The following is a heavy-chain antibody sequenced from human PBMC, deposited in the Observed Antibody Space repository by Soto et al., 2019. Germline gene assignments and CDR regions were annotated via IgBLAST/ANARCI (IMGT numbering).Heavy chain of an antibody. J-gene: IGHJ4*02. V-gene: IGHV3-23*01. D-gene: IGHD6-13*01. CDR1: GFTFSSYA. Sequence: GGSLRLSCAASGFTFSSYAMSWVRQAPGKGLEWVSAISGSGGSTYYADSVKGRFTISRDNSKNTLYLQMNSLRAEDTAVYYCANLRVRGIAAAEGDFDYWGQGTLVTVSS. CDR2: ISGSGGST. CDR3: ANLRVRGIAAAEGDFDY.